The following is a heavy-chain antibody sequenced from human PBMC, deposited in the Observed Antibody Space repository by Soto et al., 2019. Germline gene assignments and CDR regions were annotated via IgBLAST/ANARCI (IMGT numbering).Heavy chain of an antibody. CDR1: GYTFTTYY. V-gene: IGHV1-46*01. J-gene: IGHJ4*02. CDR2: INPNGGST. Sequence: QVQLVQSGAEVKRPGASVKVSCKASGYTFTTYYMHWVRQAPGQGLEWLGIINPNGGSTTYAQKFQGVVTMTSDTSTSTGYLELISLRSEDTAVYYCARAGDCSGGTCFHGNCDYWGQGTLVTVSA. D-gene: IGHD2-15*01. CDR3: ARAGDCSGGTCFHGNCDY.